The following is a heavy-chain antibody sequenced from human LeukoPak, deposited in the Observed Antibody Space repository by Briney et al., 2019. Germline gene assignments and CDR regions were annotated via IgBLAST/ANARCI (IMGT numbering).Heavy chain of an antibody. CDR3: GRDNGDYVLDY. CDR1: GYTFTGYY. V-gene: IGHV1-2*02. CDR2: INPNSGGT. Sequence: ASVKVSCKASGYTFTGYYMHWVRQAPGQGLEWMGWINPNSGGTNYAQKFQGRVTMTRDTSISTAYMELSRLRSEDTAVYYCGRDNGDYVLDYWGQGTLVTVSS. D-gene: IGHD4-17*01. J-gene: IGHJ4*02.